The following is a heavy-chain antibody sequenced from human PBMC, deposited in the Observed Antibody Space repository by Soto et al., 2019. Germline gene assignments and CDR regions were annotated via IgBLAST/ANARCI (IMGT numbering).Heavy chain of an antibody. V-gene: IGHV4-39*01. Sequence: SETLSLTCPVSGGYISSSSYYWGWIRQPPGKGLEWIGSIYYSGSTYYNPSLKSRVTISVDTSKNQFSLKLSSVTAADTAVYYCARQEDSGWYPGGWFGPWGQGTLVTVSS. CDR3: ARQEDSGWYPGGWFGP. CDR1: GGYISSSSYY. CDR2: IYYSGST. D-gene: IGHD6-19*01. J-gene: IGHJ5*02.